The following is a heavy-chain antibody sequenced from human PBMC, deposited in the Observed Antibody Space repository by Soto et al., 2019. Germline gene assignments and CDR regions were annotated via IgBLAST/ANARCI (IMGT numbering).Heavy chain of an antibody. Sequence: GGSLRLSCAASGFTFSSYAMHWVRQAPGKGLEWVAVISYDASNKYYADSVKGRFTISRDNSKNTLYLQMNSLRAEDTAVYYCARGPSSLTRFDYWGQGTLVTVS. D-gene: IGHD2-2*01. CDR1: GFTFSSYA. CDR3: ARGPSSLTRFDY. J-gene: IGHJ4*02. CDR2: ISYDASNK. V-gene: IGHV3-30-3*01.